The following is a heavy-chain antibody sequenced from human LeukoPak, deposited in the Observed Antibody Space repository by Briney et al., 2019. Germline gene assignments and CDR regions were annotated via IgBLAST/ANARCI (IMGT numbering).Heavy chain of an antibody. CDR2: INHSGST. CDR3: ATQDSSGYYWFDP. V-gene: IGHV4-34*01. D-gene: IGHD3-22*01. Sequence: SETLSLTCAVYGGSFSGYYWSWIRQPPGKGLEWIGEINHSGSTNYNPSLKSRVTISVDTSKNQFSLKLSSVTAADTAVYYCATQDSSGYYWFDPWGQGTLVTVSS. CDR1: GGSFSGYY. J-gene: IGHJ5*02.